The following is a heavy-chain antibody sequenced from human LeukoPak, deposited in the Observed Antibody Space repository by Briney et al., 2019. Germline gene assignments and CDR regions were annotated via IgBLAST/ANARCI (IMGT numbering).Heavy chain of an antibody. CDR3: ARSHSYGPTFYFDY. V-gene: IGHV4-31*02. CDR2: IYYSGST. Sequence: SETLSLACIVSGGSINSGSYYWSWIRQYPGKGLEWIAYIYYSGSTYYNPSLKSRVTISVDTSKNQFSLKLSSVTAADTAVYYCARSHSYGPTFYFDYWGQGTLVTVSS. D-gene: IGHD5-18*01. J-gene: IGHJ4*02. CDR1: GGSINSGSYY.